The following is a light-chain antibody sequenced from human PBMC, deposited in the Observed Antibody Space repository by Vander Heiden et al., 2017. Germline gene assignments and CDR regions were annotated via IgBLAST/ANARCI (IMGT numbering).Light chain of an antibody. V-gene: IGLV1-40*01. Sequence: QSVLTQPPSVSGAPGQRVTISCTESSSNIGAGYDVHWYQQLPGTAPKLLIYGNSNRPSGVPDRFSGSKSGTSASLAITGLQAEDEADHYCQSYDSSLSVVVFGGGTKLTVL. CDR2: GNS. CDR3: QSYDSSLSVVV. CDR1: SSNIGAGYD. J-gene: IGLJ2*01.